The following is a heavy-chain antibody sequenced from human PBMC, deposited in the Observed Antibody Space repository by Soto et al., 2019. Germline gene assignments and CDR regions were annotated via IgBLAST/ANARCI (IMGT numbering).Heavy chain of an antibody. CDR3: AGEGVTSSMSLPWMGYHYYGLDV. CDR1: GGTFNSHT. Sequence: QVQLVQSGAEVKKPGSSVKVSCRAPGGTFNSHTISWVRQAPGQGLEWMGGIMPMFGVTNYARKFHGRLTMTENESTTPAYMEVSGLTSEDTAVYYCAGEGVTSSMSLPWMGYHYYGLDVWGQGTTVIVSS. V-gene: IGHV1-69*12. D-gene: IGHD2-2*01. CDR2: IMPMFGVT. J-gene: IGHJ6*02.